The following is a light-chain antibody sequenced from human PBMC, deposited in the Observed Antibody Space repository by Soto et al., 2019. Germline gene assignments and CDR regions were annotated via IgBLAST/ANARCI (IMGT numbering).Light chain of an antibody. CDR1: QGISDY. V-gene: IGKV1-9*01. CDR3: QQFNAYPLT. Sequence: DIQLTQSPSFLSASVGDRVTISCRASQGISDYLAWYQQKPGKALKLLIYGASTLQSGVPSRFSGSASGTEFTLTISSLQPEDFATYFCQQFNAYPLTFGGGTKLEIK. J-gene: IGKJ4*01. CDR2: GAS.